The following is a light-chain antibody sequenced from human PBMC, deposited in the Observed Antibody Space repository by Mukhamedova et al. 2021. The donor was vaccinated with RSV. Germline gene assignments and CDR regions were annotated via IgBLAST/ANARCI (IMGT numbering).Light chain of an antibody. Sequence: GDRVTITCRASQGIDNWLAWYQQKPGKAPKLLIYKASNLESGVPSTFSGSGSGTQFTLTISSLWPDDFATYYCQQYNDYTPTFGQG. CDR2: KAS. V-gene: IGKV1-5*03. CDR1: QGIDNW. CDR3: QQYNDYTPT. J-gene: IGKJ1*01.